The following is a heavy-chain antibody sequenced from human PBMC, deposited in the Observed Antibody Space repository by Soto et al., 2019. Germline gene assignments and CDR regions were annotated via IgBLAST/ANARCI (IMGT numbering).Heavy chain of an antibody. J-gene: IGHJ3*02. CDR1: GCTFSSYA. Sequence: ASVKVSCKASGCTFSSYAISWVRQAPGQGLEWMGGIIPIFGTANYAQKFQGRVTITADKSTSTAYMELSSLRSEDTAVYYCARDGTVTNSRGKAFDIWGQGTMVTVSS. V-gene: IGHV1-69*06. CDR3: ARDGTVTNSRGKAFDI. D-gene: IGHD4-17*01. CDR2: IIPIFGTA.